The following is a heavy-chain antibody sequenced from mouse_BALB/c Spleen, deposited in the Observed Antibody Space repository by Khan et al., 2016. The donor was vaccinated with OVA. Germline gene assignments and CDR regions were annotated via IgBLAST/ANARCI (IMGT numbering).Heavy chain of an antibody. D-gene: IGHD4-1*01. V-gene: IGHV5-4*02. CDR1: GFTFSDYY. CDR3: ARGENWSFDY. Sequence: VQLKESGGGLVKPGGSLKLSGAASGFTFSDYYMYWVRQTPEKRLEWVATISDGGSYTYYPDSVKGRFTISRDNAKNNLYLQMSSLKSEDTAMYYCARGENWSFDYWGQGTTLTVSS. J-gene: IGHJ2*01. CDR2: ISDGGSYT.